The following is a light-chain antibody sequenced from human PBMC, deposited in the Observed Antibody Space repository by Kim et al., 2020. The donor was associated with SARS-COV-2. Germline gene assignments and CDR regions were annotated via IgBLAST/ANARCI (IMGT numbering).Light chain of an antibody. V-gene: IGLV3-21*04. CDR3: HLWDSDSDHWV. CDR1: NIGSES. Sequence: PGKTATITCGGNNIGSESLHWYQQTPGQAPVLLIYHDTDRPSGIPERFSASKSGNTATLTITRVEAGDEADYYCHLWDSDSDHWVFGGGTQLTVL. J-gene: IGLJ3*02. CDR2: HDT.